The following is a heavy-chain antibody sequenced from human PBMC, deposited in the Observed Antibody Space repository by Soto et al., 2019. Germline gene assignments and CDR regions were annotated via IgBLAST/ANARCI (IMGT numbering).Heavy chain of an antibody. CDR2: IYYSGST. CDR1: GGSISSGDYY. D-gene: IGHD4-4*01. J-gene: IGHJ6*02. CDR3: ARRTTVVGLYYYGMDV. Sequence: SETLSLTCTVSGGSISSGDYYWSWIRQPPGKGLEWIGYIYYSGSTYYNPSLKSRVTISVDTSKNQFSLKLSSVTAADTAVYYCARRTTVVGLYYYGMDVWGQGTTVTVSS. V-gene: IGHV4-30-4*01.